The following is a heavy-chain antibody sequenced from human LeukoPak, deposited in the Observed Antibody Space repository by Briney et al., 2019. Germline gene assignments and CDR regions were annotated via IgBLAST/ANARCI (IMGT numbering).Heavy chain of an antibody. CDR2: ISSSSGTK. CDR3: AREGGPGDI. V-gene: IGHV3-48*01. Sequence: GGSLRLSCAASGFTFSTYSMNWVRQAPGKGLEWVSYISSSSGTKYYADSVKGRSTISRDNAKNSLYLQMNSLRAEDTAVYYCAREGGPGDIWGQGTMVTVSS. J-gene: IGHJ3*02. D-gene: IGHD3-16*01. CDR1: GFTFSTYS.